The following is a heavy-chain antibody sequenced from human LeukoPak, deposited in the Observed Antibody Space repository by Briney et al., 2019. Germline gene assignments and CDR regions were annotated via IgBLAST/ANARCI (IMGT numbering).Heavy chain of an antibody. J-gene: IGHJ4*02. CDR2: INTSGST. V-gene: IGHV4-4*07. Sequence: NPSETLSFICTVSGGSISSYYWSWIRQPAGKGLEWIGRINTSGSTNYNPSLKSRVTMSVDTSKNQFSLKLSSVTAADTAVYYCARDLSYSSDWQNFDYWGQGTLVTVSS. D-gene: IGHD6-19*01. CDR3: ARDLSYSSDWQNFDY. CDR1: GGSISSYY.